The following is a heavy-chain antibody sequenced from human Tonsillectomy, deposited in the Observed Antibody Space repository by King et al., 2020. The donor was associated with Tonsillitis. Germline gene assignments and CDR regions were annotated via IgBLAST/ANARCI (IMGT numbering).Heavy chain of an antibody. CDR2: INPNTGAT. V-gene: IGHV1-2*02. J-gene: IGHJ4*02. CDR3: ASGDESSRHPTYYFDY. Sequence: VQLVESGAEVKNSGASVKVSCKASGYTFTGYYIHWVRQAPGLGLEWMGWINPNTGATSFAQKFQGRATVTRDTSISTAYMDLRRLRTDDTAVYYWASGDESSRHPTYYFDYWGQGTLVTVSS. D-gene: IGHD3-22*01. CDR1: GYTFTGYY.